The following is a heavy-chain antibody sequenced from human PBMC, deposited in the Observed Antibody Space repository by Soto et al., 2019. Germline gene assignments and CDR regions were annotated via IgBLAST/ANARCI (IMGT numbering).Heavy chain of an antibody. CDR2: ISYDRSIK. Sequence: QVQLVESGGGVVQPGRSLRLSCAASGFTFSDYAIHRVRQAPGKGLEWVAVISYDRSIKYYADSVKGRFTISKDNSKNTLYLQINSLRAEDTAVYYCARGRLRLGELSLDCWGQGTLVTVSS. CDR1: GFTFSDYA. V-gene: IGHV3-30-3*01. CDR3: ARGRLRLGELSLDC. J-gene: IGHJ4*02. D-gene: IGHD3-16*02.